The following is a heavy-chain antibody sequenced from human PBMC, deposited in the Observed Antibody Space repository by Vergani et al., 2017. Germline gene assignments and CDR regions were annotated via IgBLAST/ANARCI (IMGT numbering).Heavy chain of an antibody. J-gene: IGHJ4*02. CDR2: IWYDGSNK. D-gene: IGHD4-17*01. CDR1: GFTFSSYA. CDR3: AKGAYGDLRLGY. V-gene: IGHV3-33*06. Sequence: VQLLESGGGLVQRGGSLRLSCAASGFTFSSYAMSWVRQAPGKGLEWVAVIWYDGSNKYYADSVKGRFTISRDNSKNTLYLQMNSLRAEDTAVYYCAKGAYGDLRLGYWGQGTLVTVSS.